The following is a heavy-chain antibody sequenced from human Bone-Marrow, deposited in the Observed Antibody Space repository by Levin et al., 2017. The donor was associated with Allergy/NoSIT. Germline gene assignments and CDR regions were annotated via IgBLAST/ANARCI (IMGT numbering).Heavy chain of an antibody. CDR2: ISYDGNYK. Sequence: LSLTCAAAGFTFTNYAMHWVRQAPGKGLERVAVISYDGNYKYYGDSIEGRFTISRDNFKNTLYLQMNSLRPEDTAVYYCVKDTGNYYDTTGHLHYWGQGTLVTVSS. V-gene: IGHV3-30*18. J-gene: IGHJ4*02. CDR3: VKDTGNYYDTTGHLHY. D-gene: IGHD3-22*01. CDR1: GFTFTNYA.